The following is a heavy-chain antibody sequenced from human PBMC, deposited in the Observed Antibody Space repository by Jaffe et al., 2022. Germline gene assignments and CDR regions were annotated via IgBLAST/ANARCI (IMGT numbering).Heavy chain of an antibody. J-gene: IGHJ6*03. CDR2: IYSGGST. V-gene: IGHV3-66*02. CDR1: GFTVSSNY. D-gene: IGHD6-19*01. CDR3: ARDLVSSSGRYYYYYMDV. Sequence: EVQLVESGGGLVQPGGSLRLSCAASGFTVSSNYMSWVRQAPGKGLEWVSVIYSGGSTYYADSVKGRFTISRDNSKNTLYLQMNSLRAEDTAVYYCARDLVSSSGRYYYYYMDVWGKGTTVTVSS.